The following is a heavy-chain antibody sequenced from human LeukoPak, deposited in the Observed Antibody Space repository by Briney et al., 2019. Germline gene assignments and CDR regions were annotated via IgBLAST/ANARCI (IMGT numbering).Heavy chain of an antibody. J-gene: IGHJ4*02. CDR3: ARELGITGTVFGY. D-gene: IGHD1-20*01. CDR2: IYSGGST. Sequence: GGSLRLSCAASGFIVSSNYMSWVRQAPGKGLEWVSVIYSGGSTYYADSVKGRFTISRDNSKNTLYLQMNSLRAEDTAVYYCARELGITGTVFGYWGQGTLVTVSS. CDR1: GFIVSSNY. V-gene: IGHV3-66*02.